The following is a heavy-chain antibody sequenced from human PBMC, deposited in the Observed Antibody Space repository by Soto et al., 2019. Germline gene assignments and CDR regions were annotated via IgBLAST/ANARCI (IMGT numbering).Heavy chain of an antibody. Sequence: EVQLLESGGGLVQPGGSLRLSCAASGFTFNNYAMSWVRQTPGEGLEWVSAISGSGVSTYYADSVRGRFTISRDNSKNTLYLQMNSLGADDTAVYYCVKEILRYGDNSPFDYWGQGTLVTVSS. D-gene: IGHD5-18*01. CDR2: ISGSGVST. V-gene: IGHV3-23*01. J-gene: IGHJ4*02. CDR1: GFTFNNYA. CDR3: VKEILRYGDNSPFDY.